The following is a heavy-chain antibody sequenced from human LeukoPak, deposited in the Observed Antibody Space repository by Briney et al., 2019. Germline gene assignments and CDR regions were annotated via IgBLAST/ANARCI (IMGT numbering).Heavy chain of an antibody. J-gene: IGHJ4*02. V-gene: IGHV3-66*02. Sequence: GGSLRLSCAASGFTVSSNYMSWVRQAPGKGLEWVSVIYSGGSTYCADSVKGRFTISRDNSKNTLYLQMNSLRAEDTAVYYCARGYDSSGYGYWGQGTLVTVSS. CDR1: GFTVSSNY. CDR2: IYSGGST. CDR3: ARGYDSSGYGY. D-gene: IGHD3-22*01.